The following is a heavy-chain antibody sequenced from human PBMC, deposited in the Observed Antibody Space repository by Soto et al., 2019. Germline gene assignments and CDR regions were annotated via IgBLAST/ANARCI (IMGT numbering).Heavy chain of an antibody. J-gene: IGHJ4*02. Sequence: QLQLQESGPGLVKPSETLSLTCAVSGASISRTGFHWGWIRQPPGQGLEWIGSIYKGATTFYNSSLKSRVTISADTSKNHVSLNLRSVTAADTAVYYCARRDSGHTFDYWGQGTLVTVSS. V-gene: IGHV4-39*01. D-gene: IGHD3-10*01. CDR2: IYKGATT. CDR3: ARRDSGHTFDY. CDR1: GASISRTGFH.